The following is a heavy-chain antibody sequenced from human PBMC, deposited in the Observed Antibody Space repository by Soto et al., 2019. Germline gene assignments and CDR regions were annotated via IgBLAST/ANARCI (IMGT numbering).Heavy chain of an antibody. CDR3: ARRNRGYSGYQRYYYYYYMDV. V-gene: IGHV4-34*01. CDR1: GGSFSGYY. CDR2: INHSGST. Sequence: SETLSLTCAVYGGSFSGYYWSWIRQPPGKGLEWIGEINHSGSTNYNPSLKSRVTISVDTSKNQFSLKLSSVTAADTAVYYCARRNRGYSGYQRYYYYYYMDVWGKGTTVTVSS. J-gene: IGHJ6*03. D-gene: IGHD5-12*01.